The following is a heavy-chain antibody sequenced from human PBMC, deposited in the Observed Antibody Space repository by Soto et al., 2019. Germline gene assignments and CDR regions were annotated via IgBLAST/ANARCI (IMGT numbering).Heavy chain of an antibody. V-gene: IGHV4-4*07. CDR2: VFSSGST. J-gene: IGHJ5*02. CDR1: GGSINGSY. Sequence: QVQLQESGPGLVKPSETLSLTCSVSGGSINGSYWSWIRQPAGKGLEWIGRVFSSGSTNHNPSLKGRVTMSVDTSKNQFSLKLTSVTAADTAVYYCARDVSRGSSDWYLNHFDPWGQGTLVTVSS. D-gene: IGHD6-19*01. CDR3: ARDVSRGSSDWYLNHFDP.